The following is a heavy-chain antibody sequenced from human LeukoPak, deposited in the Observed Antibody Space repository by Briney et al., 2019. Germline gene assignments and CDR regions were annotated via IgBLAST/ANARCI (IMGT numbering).Heavy chain of an antibody. CDR2: ISYDGTNK. CDR3: ARDQIRYCSSSSCSYFDY. V-gene: IGHV3-30-3*01. Sequence: GRSLRLSCAASGFXFNRYTIHWVRQAPGKGLEWVAFISYDGTNKYYADSVKGRFTISRDNCKNTLYLQMNSLRAEDTAVYYCARDQIRYCSSSSCSYFDYWGQGTLVTVSS. J-gene: IGHJ4*02. D-gene: IGHD2-2*01. CDR1: GFXFNRYT.